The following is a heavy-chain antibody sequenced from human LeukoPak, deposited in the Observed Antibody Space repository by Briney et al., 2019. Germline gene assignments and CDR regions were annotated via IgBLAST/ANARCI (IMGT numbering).Heavy chain of an antibody. J-gene: IGHJ3*02. CDR1: GYIFTGYY. CDR2: INPKSGDT. Sequence: ASVKVSCKASGYIFTGYYMHWMRQAPGQGLEWMGWINPKSGDTNYAQKFQGRVTMTRDTSISTAYMELRSLRSDDTAVYYCARDITGQWLAYDAFDIWGQGTMVTVSS. CDR3: ARDITGQWLAYDAFDI. D-gene: IGHD6-19*01. V-gene: IGHV1-2*02.